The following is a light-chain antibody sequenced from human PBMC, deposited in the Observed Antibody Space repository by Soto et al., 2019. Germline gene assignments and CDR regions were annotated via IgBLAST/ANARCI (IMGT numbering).Light chain of an antibody. CDR3: QQYNNWPPWT. CDR1: QSVSSSY. V-gene: IGKV3-20*01. Sequence: EIVLTQSPGTLSLSPGERASLSCRASQSVSSSYLAWYQQIPGQAPRLLINDASRRATGIPDRFSGSGSGTDFTLTISRLEPEDFAVYYCQQYNNWPPWTFGQGTKVEIK. CDR2: DAS. J-gene: IGKJ1*01.